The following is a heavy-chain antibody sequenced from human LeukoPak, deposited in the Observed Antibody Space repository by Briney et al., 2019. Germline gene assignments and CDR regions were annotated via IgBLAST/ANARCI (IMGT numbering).Heavy chain of an antibody. V-gene: IGHV1-69*13. D-gene: IGHD6-13*01. CDR2: IIPIFGTA. CDR1: GGTFSSYA. Sequence: GASVKVSCKASGGTFSSYAISWVRQAAGLGHEWMGGIIPIFGTANYAQKFQGRVTITADESTSTAYMELSSLRSEDTAVYYCARDQAAAGTSWFDPWGQGTLVTVSS. CDR3: ARDQAAAGTSWFDP. J-gene: IGHJ5*02.